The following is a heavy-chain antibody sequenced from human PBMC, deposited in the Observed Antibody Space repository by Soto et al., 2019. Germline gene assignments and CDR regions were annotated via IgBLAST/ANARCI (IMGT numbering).Heavy chain of an antibody. V-gene: IGHV3-23*01. Sequence: GGSLRLSCAASGFTFSSYAMSWVRQAPGKGLEWVSVISGSGGSTYYADSVKGRFTISRDNSKNTLYLQMNSLRAEDTAVYYCAKFNSWDYHYTMDVWGQGTTVTVSS. CDR2: ISGSGGST. J-gene: IGHJ6*02. CDR3: AKFNSWDYHYTMDV. D-gene: IGHD6-13*01. CDR1: GFTFSSYA.